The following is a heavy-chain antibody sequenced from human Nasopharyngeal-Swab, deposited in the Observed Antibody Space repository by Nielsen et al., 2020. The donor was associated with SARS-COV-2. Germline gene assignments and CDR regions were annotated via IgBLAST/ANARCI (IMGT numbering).Heavy chain of an antibody. Sequence: SETLSLTCTVSGGSISSSSYYWGWIRQPPGKGLEWIGSIYYSGSTNYNPSLKSRVTISVDTSKNQFSLKLSSVTAADTAVYYCARVGGSSWRHYYYYYGMDVWGQGTTVTVSS. CDR1: GGSISSSSYY. J-gene: IGHJ6*02. CDR2: IYYSGST. V-gene: IGHV4-39*07. D-gene: IGHD6-13*01. CDR3: ARVGGSSWRHYYYYYGMDV.